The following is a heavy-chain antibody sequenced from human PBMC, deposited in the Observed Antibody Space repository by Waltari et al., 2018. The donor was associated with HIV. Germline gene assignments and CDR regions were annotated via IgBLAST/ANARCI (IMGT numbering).Heavy chain of an antibody. CDR1: GGSISDDYY. J-gene: IGHJ4*02. CDR2: IHGRGGGT. V-gene: IGHV4-59*12. CDR3: AREVPWEVIATSHDF. D-gene: IGHD3-22*01. Sequence: QVQLQESGPGLVKPSETLSLTCAVSGGSISDDYYWTWIRQPPGKGLEWIGYIHGRGGGTKYNPSLKNRVTIAIDTSKNQMSLKLRSVSAADTAVYTCAREVPWEVIATSHDFWGQGVLVTVSS.